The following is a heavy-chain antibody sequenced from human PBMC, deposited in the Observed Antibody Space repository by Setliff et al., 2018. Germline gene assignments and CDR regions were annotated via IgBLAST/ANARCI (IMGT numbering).Heavy chain of an antibody. CDR3: AGRPQNTPMGPCDY. D-gene: IGHD5-18*01. CDR1: GGSMITNDYF. J-gene: IGHJ4*02. V-gene: IGHV4-39*07. Sequence: PSETLSLTCTVSGGSMITNDYFWGWIRQPPGTGLEWIGSIYYSGDTYYNPSLKSRATVSVDTSTSQFSLRLTSVTAADTAIYYCAGRPQNTPMGPCDYWGQGTLVTVSS. CDR2: IYYSGDT.